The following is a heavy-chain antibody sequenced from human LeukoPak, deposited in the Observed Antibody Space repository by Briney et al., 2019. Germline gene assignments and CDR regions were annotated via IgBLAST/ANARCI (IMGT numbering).Heavy chain of an antibody. D-gene: IGHD6-13*01. V-gene: IGHV1-2*02. Sequence: ASVKVSCKASGYIFTDYYIHWVRQAPGQGLEWMGWINPKNGGTTYAHNFEGRVTLTRDTSISTFFMEVSGLTSDDTAIYYCATSPPAVGFVDRNWFDAWGQGTLVIVSS. J-gene: IGHJ5*02. CDR3: ATSPPAVGFVDRNWFDA. CDR2: INPKNGGT. CDR1: GYIFTDYY.